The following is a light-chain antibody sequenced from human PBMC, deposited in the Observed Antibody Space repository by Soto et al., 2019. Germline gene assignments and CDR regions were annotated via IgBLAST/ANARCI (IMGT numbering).Light chain of an antibody. J-gene: IGKJ3*01. CDR1: QSVSSS. V-gene: IGKV3-11*01. CDR3: QQRSNWPLT. Sequence: EIVLTQSPATLSLSPGERATLSCRASQSVSSSLAWYQQKPGQAPRLLIYDASNRATGIPARFSGSGSGTDFTLAISSVESEDFAIYYCQQRSNWPLTFGPGTKVDIK. CDR2: DAS.